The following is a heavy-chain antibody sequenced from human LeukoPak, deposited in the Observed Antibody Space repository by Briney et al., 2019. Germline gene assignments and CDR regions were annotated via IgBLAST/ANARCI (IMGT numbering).Heavy chain of an antibody. CDR2: SNDSGST. D-gene: IGHD3-3*01. Sequence: PSETLSLTCAVYGGSISGYYWSWIRQPPGRGLEWIGESNDSGSTNYTPSLKSRVTISLDTSKNQFSLRLRSVTAADTAVYYCARGENDYDFLGGFPHWGQGTLVTVSS. CDR3: ARGENDYDFLGGFPH. V-gene: IGHV4-34*01. CDR1: GGSISGYY. J-gene: IGHJ4*02.